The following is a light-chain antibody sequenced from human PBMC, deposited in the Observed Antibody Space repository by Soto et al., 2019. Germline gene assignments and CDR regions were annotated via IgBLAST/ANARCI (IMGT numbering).Light chain of an antibody. Sequence: EIVMTQSPATLSVSPGERATLSCRTSQSVSGNLAWYQQKPGQAPRLLIYGASTRATGIPARFSGGGSGTEFTLTISSLQSEDFAVYYCQQYNNWPPACGQGTKVDFK. CDR2: GAS. CDR1: QSVSGN. CDR3: QQYNNWPPA. V-gene: IGKV3-15*01. J-gene: IGKJ1*01.